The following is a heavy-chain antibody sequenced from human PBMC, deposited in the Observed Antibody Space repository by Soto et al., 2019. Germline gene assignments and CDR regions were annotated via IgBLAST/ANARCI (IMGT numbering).Heavy chain of an antibody. J-gene: IGHJ4*02. Sequence: PSETLSLTCAVSGCSISSGGYSGSWIRQPPGKGLEWIGYIYHSGSTYYNPSLKSRVTISVDTSKNQFSLKLSSVTAADTAVYYCARDLRDGYQDYWGQGTLVTVSS. V-gene: IGHV4-30-2*05. CDR1: GCSISSGGYS. CDR3: ARDLRDGYQDY. D-gene: IGHD5-12*01. CDR2: IYHSGST.